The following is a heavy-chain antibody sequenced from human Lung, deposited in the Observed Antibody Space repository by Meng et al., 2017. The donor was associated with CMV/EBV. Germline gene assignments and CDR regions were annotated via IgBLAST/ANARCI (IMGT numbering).Heavy chain of an antibody. CDR3: TRGSCSTHKGNWFDP. Sequence: ASXXVSXKASGYTFTSYDINWGRQATGQGLEWMGWMNPNSGNTAYAPKFQGRLTMTRNTSINTAYMDLSSLRSEDTVIYYCTRGSCSTHKGNWFDPWGQGTXVNGAS. J-gene: IGHJ5*02. V-gene: IGHV1-8*01. CDR1: GYTFTSYD. CDR2: MNPNSGNT. D-gene: IGHD2/OR15-2a*01.